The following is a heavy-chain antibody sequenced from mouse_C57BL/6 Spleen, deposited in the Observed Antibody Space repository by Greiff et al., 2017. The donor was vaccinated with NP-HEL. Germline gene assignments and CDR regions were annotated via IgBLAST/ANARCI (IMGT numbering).Heavy chain of an antibody. V-gene: IGHV1-42*01. CDR3: ARRAYYYGSPWFAY. J-gene: IGHJ3*01. D-gene: IGHD1-1*01. CDR2: INPSTGGT. Sequence: VQLQQSGPELVKPGASVKISCKASGYSFTGYYMNWVKQSPEKSLEWIGEINPSTGGTTYNQKFKAKATLTVDKSSSTAYMQLKSLTSDDSAVYYCARRAYYYGSPWFAYWGQGTLVTVSA. CDR1: GYSFTGYY.